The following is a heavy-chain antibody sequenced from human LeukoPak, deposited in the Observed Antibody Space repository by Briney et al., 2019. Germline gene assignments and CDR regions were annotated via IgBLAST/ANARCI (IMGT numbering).Heavy chain of an antibody. CDR3: ARVVDYYGSGRQDDY. V-gene: IGHV7-4-1*02. CDR1: GYTFTSYA. D-gene: IGHD3-10*01. J-gene: IGHJ4*02. CDR2: INTNTGNT. Sequence: ASVKVSCKASGYTFTSYAMNWVRQAPGQGLEWMGWINTNTGNTTYAQGFTGRFVFSLDTSDSTAYLQISSLKAEDTAVYYCARVVDYYGSGRQDDYWGQGTLVTVSS.